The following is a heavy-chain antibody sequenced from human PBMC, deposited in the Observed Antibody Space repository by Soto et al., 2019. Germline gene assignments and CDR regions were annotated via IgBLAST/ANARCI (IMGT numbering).Heavy chain of an antibody. CDR2: ISAYNGNT. D-gene: IGHD3-22*01. CDR3: ARDRGKHYYDSSGYPTL. V-gene: IGHV1-18*01. J-gene: IGHJ4*02. Sequence: ASVKVSCKASGYTFTSYGISWVRQAPGQGLEWMGWISAYNGNTNYAQKLQGRVTMTTDTSTSTAYMELRSLRSDDTAVYYCARDRGKHYYDSSGYPTLWGQGTLVTVSS. CDR1: GYTFTSYG.